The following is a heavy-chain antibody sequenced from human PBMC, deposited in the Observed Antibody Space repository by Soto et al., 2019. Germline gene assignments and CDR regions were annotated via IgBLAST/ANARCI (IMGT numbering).Heavy chain of an antibody. CDR2: ISGSGTTT. D-gene: IGHD1-26*01. Sequence: LSCAASGFTFSSYAMSWVRQAPGKGLEWVSGISGSGTTTYYADSVKGRFTISRDNSKNTMYLQMNSLRAEDTAVYYCAKDLAGATRGRFDYWGQGTLVTVSS. J-gene: IGHJ4*02. CDR1: GFTFSSYA. V-gene: IGHV3-23*01. CDR3: AKDLAGATRGRFDY.